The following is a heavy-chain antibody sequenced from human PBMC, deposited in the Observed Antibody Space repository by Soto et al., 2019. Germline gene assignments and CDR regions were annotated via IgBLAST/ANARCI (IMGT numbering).Heavy chain of an antibody. V-gene: IGHV3-33*01. CDR1: GFSFSNYG. Sequence: QVQLVESGGGVVQPGRSLRLSCAASGFSFSNYGMHWVRQAPGKGLEWVALIWYDGSNKNYADSVKGRFTISRDNSKNTLYLQMNSLRAEDTAVYYCAREKIGTKAGDYWGQGTLVTVSS. J-gene: IGHJ4*02. D-gene: IGHD1-1*01. CDR2: IWYDGSNK. CDR3: AREKIGTKAGDY.